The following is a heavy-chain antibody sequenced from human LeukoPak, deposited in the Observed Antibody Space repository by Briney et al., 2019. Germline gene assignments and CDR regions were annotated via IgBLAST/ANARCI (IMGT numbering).Heavy chain of an antibody. J-gene: IGHJ1*01. CDR3: ARETVGDSSGYYYANTEYFQH. Sequence: ASVKVSCKASGGTFSSYAISWVRQAPGQGLEWMGIINPSGGSTSYAQKFQGRVTMTRDTSTSTVYMELSSLRSEDTAVYYCARETVGDSSGYYYANTEYFQHWGQGTLVTVSS. CDR1: GGTFSSYA. V-gene: IGHV1-46*01. D-gene: IGHD3-22*01. CDR2: INPSGGST.